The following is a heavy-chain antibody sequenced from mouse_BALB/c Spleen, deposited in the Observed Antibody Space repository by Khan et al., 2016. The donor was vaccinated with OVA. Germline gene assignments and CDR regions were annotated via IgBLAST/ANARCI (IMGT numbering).Heavy chain of an antibody. V-gene: IGHV1S132*01. D-gene: IGHD6-1*01. CDR1: GYIFTSYW. CDR2: IYPGTDNT. CDR3: SSDVPLYPFAP. J-gene: IGHJ2*01. Sequence: QVQLQQSGAELVRPGASVKLSCKTSGYIFTSYWIHWVKQRSGQGLEWIARIYPGTDNTYYNEKFKDKATLTADKSSSTAYMQLSSLKSEDSEVYFLSSDVPLYPFAPWGPGTTLAVSS.